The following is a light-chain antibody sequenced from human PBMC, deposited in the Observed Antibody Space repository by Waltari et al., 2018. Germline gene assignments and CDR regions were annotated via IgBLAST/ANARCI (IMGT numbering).Light chain of an antibody. Sequence: QSALTQPASVSGSPGQSITIPCTGTSSDIGGYNYVSWYQQHPGKAPNIMIYDVNNRPSGVSNRFSGSKSGNTASLTISGLQAEDEADYYCSSYTSSTTLVFGTGTKVTVL. V-gene: IGLV2-14*03. J-gene: IGLJ1*01. CDR1: SSDIGGYNY. CDR3: SSYTSSTTLV. CDR2: DVN.